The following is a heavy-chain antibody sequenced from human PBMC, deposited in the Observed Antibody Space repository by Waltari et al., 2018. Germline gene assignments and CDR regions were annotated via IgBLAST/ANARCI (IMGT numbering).Heavy chain of an antibody. CDR3: ARVPWGYSYGHLNWFDP. Sequence: QVQLQQWGAGLLKPSETLSLTCAVYGGSFSGYYWSWIRQPPGKGLEWIGEINHSGSTNYNPALKSRVTISVDTSKNQCSLKLSSVTAADTAVYYCARVPWGYSYGHLNWFDPWGQGTLVTVSS. CDR1: GGSFSGYY. J-gene: IGHJ5*02. D-gene: IGHD5-18*01. CDR2: INHSGST. V-gene: IGHV4-34*01.